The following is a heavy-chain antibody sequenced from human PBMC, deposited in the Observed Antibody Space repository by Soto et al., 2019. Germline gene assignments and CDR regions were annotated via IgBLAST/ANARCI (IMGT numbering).Heavy chain of an antibody. Sequence: QVQLQESGPGLVKPSEILSLTCTVSGGSISSYYWSWIRQPPGKGLEWIGYIYYSGSTNYNPSLTSRVTISVDTSKNQFSLKLSSVTAADTAVYYCARVRWTVAGPGHFDYWGQGTLVTVSS. CDR3: ARVRWTVAGPGHFDY. D-gene: IGHD6-19*01. CDR1: GGSISSYY. J-gene: IGHJ4*02. CDR2: IYYSGST. V-gene: IGHV4-59*01.